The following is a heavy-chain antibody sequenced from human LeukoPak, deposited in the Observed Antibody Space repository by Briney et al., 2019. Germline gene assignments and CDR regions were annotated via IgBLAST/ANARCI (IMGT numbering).Heavy chain of an antibody. D-gene: IGHD3-22*01. V-gene: IGHV4-59*01. CDR3: ARGPIRSGYYDSSGYPRGFDY. CDR1: GGSLSSYY. Sequence: PSETLSLTCTVSGGSLSSYYWSWIRQPPGKGLEWIGYIYYSGSTNYNPSLKSRVTISVDTSKNQFSLKLSSVTAADTAVYYCARGPIRSGYYDSSGYPRGFDYWGQGTLVTVSS. CDR2: IYYSGST. J-gene: IGHJ4*02.